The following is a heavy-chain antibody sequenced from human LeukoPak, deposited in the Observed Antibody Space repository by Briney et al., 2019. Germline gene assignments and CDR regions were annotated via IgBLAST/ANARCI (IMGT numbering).Heavy chain of an antibody. Sequence: PGGSLRLSCAASGLTFSSYWMHWVRQAPGKGLVWVSRINTDGSSTSYADSVKGRFTISRDNAKNTLYLQMNSLRAEDTAVYYCARDARDGYGGNPFDYWGQGTLVTVSS. V-gene: IGHV3-74*01. CDR2: INTDGSST. CDR1: GLTFSSYW. CDR3: ARDARDGYGGNPFDY. J-gene: IGHJ4*02. D-gene: IGHD4-23*01.